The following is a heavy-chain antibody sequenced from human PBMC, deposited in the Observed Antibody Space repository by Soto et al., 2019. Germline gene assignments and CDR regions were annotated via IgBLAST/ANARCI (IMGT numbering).Heavy chain of an antibody. Sequence: SETLSLTCTVSGGSIGGYSWNWIRQSPGRGLEWIGDVLYSGNTNYNPSLESRVTISVDPSKNQFSLKLTSVTAADTATYYCAKTRGVTGTTFNWFDSWGQGTQVTVYS. V-gene: IGHV4-59*01. CDR3: AKTRGVTGTTFNWFDS. D-gene: IGHD1-1*01. CDR2: VLYSGNT. J-gene: IGHJ5*01. CDR1: GGSIGGYS.